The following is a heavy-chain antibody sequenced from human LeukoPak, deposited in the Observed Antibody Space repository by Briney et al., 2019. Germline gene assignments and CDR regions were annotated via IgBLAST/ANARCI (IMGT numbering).Heavy chain of an antibody. CDR1: GYSFSYG. J-gene: IGHJ4*02. CDR3: ARPYDSSGYYLGFDY. Sequence: ASVKVSCKAAGYSFSYGIGWVRQAPGQGLEWMGWISNVNGNTSYAQKIQGRVTMTRDMSTSTVYMELSSLRSEDTAVYYCARPYDSSGYYLGFDYWGQGTLVTVSS. CDR2: ISNVNGNT. D-gene: IGHD3-22*01. V-gene: IGHV1-18*01.